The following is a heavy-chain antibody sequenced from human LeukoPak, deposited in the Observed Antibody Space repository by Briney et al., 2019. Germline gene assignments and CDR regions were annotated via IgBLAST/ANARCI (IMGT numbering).Heavy chain of an antibody. CDR2: IYPGDSDT. V-gene: IGHV5-51*01. CDR1: GYSFTSYW. D-gene: IGHD3-10*01. Sequence: GESPKISCKGSGYSFTSYWIGWVRQMPGKGLEWMGIIYPGDSDTRYSPSFQGQVTISADKSISTAYLQWSSLKASDTAMYYCARQVALYGSGSHIDYWGQGTLVTVSS. J-gene: IGHJ4*02. CDR3: ARQVALYGSGSHIDY.